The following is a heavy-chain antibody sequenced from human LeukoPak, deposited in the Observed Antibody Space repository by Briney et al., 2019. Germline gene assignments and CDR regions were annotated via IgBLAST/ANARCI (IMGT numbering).Heavy chain of an antibody. Sequence: GGSLRLSCAASGFTFSSYWMHWVRQAPGKGLEWVAVISYDGSNKYYADSVKGRFTISRDNSKNTLYLQMNSLRAEDTAVYYCAREAAVAKVLYGDYWGQGTLVTVSS. CDR1: GFTFSSYW. V-gene: IGHV3-30*03. D-gene: IGHD6-19*01. CDR3: AREAAVAKVLYGDY. J-gene: IGHJ4*02. CDR2: ISYDGSNK.